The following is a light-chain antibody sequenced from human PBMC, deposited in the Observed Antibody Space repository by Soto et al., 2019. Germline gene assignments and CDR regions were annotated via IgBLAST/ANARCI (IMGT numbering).Light chain of an antibody. V-gene: IGLV2-14*03. J-gene: IGLJ2*01. CDR1: SSDIGRYNY. Sequence: QSALTQPASVSGSPEQSITISCTGTSSDIGRYNYVSWYQHSPGKAPKLIIYDVSDRPSGVSNRFSGSKSGTTASLTISGLQAEDEADYYCGSYTSSDTMIFGGGTKLTVL. CDR2: DVS. CDR3: GSYTSSDTMI.